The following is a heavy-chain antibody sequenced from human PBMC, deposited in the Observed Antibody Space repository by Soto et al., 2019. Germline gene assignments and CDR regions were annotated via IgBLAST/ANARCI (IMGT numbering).Heavy chain of an antibody. CDR3: ARDSYYYDSSGYPFRRYYFDS. V-gene: IGHV4-30-4*01. Sequence: SETLSLTCTVSGGSISSGNYYWSWIRQPPGKGLEWIGFISYSGSTYYSTSLKSRVTISVDTSKSQFSLNLSFVTAADTAVYYCARDSYYYDSSGYPFRRYYFDSWGQGTLVTV. CDR2: ISYSGST. D-gene: IGHD3-22*01. J-gene: IGHJ4*02. CDR1: GGSISSGNYY.